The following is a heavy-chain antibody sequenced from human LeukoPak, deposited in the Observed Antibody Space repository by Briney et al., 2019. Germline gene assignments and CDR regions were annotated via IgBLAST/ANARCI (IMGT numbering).Heavy chain of an antibody. CDR2: IRYDGSNK. CDR3: AKDPLARLRFLEWLLFDH. Sequence: GGSLRLSCAASGFTFSSYGMHWVRQAPGKGLEWVAFIRYDGSNKYYADSVKGRFTISRDNSKNTLYLQMNSLRAEDTAVYYCAKDPLARLRFLEWLLFDHWGQGTLVTVSS. D-gene: IGHD3-3*01. CDR1: GFTFSSYG. J-gene: IGHJ4*02. V-gene: IGHV3-30*02.